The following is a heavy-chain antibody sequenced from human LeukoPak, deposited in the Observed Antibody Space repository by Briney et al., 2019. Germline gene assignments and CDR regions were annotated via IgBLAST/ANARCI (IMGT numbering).Heavy chain of an antibody. V-gene: IGHV3-23*01. CDR2: MGAGSTFT. CDR1: EFTFTSFA. Sequence: VGSRRLSCTASEFTFTSFAMNTVRQSRGTGLESFSGMGAGSTFTYYADSVKGRFTIFRDNSRNTLYLQMNSLRADDTAVYYCAKDLDYTTYGYYFDYWGQGTLVTVSS. D-gene: IGHD4-11*01. CDR3: AKDLDYTTYGYYFDY. J-gene: IGHJ4*02.